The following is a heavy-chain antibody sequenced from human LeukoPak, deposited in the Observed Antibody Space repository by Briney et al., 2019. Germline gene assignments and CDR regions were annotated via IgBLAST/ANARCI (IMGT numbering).Heavy chain of an antibody. V-gene: IGHV3-30*02. CDR2: IRNDGSNK. D-gene: IGHD3-10*01. CDR3: AKKDGGRGEGTFDY. Sequence: GGSLRLSCAVSGFTFSSFDIHWVRQAPGKGLQWVAFIRNDGSNKYYADSVRGRFTISRDNSKNTLYLQMNSLRAEDTAMYYCAKKDGGRGEGTFDYWGQGTLVTVSS. CDR1: GFTFSSFD. J-gene: IGHJ4*02.